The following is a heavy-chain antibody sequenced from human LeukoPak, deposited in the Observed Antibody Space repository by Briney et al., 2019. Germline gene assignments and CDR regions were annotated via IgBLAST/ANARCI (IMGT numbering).Heavy chain of an antibody. CDR3: ADGIAGDAFDI. J-gene: IGHJ3*02. D-gene: IGHD6-13*01. Sequence: GGSLRLSCAASGFTVSSNNMSWVRQAPGKGLEWVSVIYSGGSTYYADSVKGRFTISRDNSKNTLYLQMNSLRAEDTAVYYCADGIAGDAFDIWGQGTMVTVSS. V-gene: IGHV3-66*01. CDR1: GFTVSSNN. CDR2: IYSGGST.